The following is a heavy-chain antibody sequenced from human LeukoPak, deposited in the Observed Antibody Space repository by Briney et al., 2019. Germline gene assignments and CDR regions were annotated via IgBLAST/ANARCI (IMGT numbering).Heavy chain of an antibody. D-gene: IGHD3-9*01. CDR1: GGSFSGYY. CDR2: INHSGST. V-gene: IGHV4-34*01. J-gene: IGHJ4*02. Sequence: SETLSHTCAVYGGSFSGYYWSWIRQPPGKGLEWIGEINHSGSTNYNPSLKSRVTISVDTSKNQFSLKLSSVTAADTAVYYCASFERNYDILTGFQKLTDYWGQGTLVTVSS. CDR3: ASFERNYDILTGFQKLTDY.